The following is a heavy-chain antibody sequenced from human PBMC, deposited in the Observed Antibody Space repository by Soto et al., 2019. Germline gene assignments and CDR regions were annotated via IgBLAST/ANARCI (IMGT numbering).Heavy chain of an antibody. D-gene: IGHD3-22*01. CDR3: ARVPKYYYDSSGHKTKSGEPEDDH. J-gene: IGHJ4*02. CDR2: IIPIFGTA. V-gene: IGHV1-69*01. Sequence: QVQLVQSGAEVKKPGSSVKVSCKASGGTFSSYAISWVRQAPGQGLEWMGGIIPIFGTANYAQKFQGRVTITADESTSTAYMELSSLRSEDTAVYYCARVPKYYYDSSGHKTKSGEPEDDHWGQGTLVTVSS. CDR1: GGTFSSYA.